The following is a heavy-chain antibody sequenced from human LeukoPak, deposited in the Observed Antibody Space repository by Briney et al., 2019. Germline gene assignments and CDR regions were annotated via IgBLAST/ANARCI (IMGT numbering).Heavy chain of an antibody. J-gene: IGHJ4*02. Sequence: PGGSLRLSCAASGFTFSDYSMNWVRQAPGKGLEWVSGITGSGRTTYYADSVKGRFTISRDNSKNSLYLQINSLRAEDTAVYYCAKGLLITILGSLDYWGQGTLVTVSS. CDR2: ITGSGRTT. V-gene: IGHV3-23*01. CDR3: AKGLLITILGSLDY. CDR1: GFTFSDYS. D-gene: IGHD3-3*01.